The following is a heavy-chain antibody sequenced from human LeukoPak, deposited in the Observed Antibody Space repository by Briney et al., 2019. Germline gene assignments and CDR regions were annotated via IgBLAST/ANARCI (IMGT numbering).Heavy chain of an antibody. CDR2: ISNDGNNK. CDR1: GFIFSSYD. D-gene: IGHD4-17*01. J-gene: IGHJ4*02. V-gene: IGHV3-30*18. Sequence: GRSLRLSCAASGFIFSSYDMYWVRQAPGKGLEWVAVISNDGNNKQYADSVKGRFTISRDNSKNTLYLQMNSLRADDTAVYYCAKDTYGDYAFDYWGQGTLVTVSS. CDR3: AKDTYGDYAFDY.